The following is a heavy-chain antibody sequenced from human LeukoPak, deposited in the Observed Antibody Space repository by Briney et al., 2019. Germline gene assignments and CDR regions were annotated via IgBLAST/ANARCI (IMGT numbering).Heavy chain of an antibody. Sequence: SETLSLTCTVSGGSISSYYWSWIRQPPGKGLEWIGYIYYSGSTNYNPSLKSRVTISVDTSKNQFSLKLSSVTAADTAVYYCAALGIAAAKRWFDPWGQGTLVTVSS. CDR1: GGSISSYY. D-gene: IGHD6-13*01. CDR3: AALGIAAAKRWFDP. V-gene: IGHV4-59*08. J-gene: IGHJ5*02. CDR2: IYYSGST.